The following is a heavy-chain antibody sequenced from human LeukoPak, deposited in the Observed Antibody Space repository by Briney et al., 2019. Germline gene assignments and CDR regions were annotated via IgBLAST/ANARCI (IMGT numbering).Heavy chain of an antibody. CDR1: GGSFSGYY. CDR2: IYYSGTT. D-gene: IGHD2-15*01. V-gene: IGHV4-59*01. J-gene: IGHJ4*02. Sequence: SETLSLTCAVYGGSFSGYYWSWIRQPPGKGLEWIGYIYYSGTTNYNPSLKSRLTISVDTSKNQFSLKLSSVTAADTAVYYCARDRLTYCSGGSCYSFKSSPILYYFDYWGQGTLVTVSS. CDR3: ARDRLTYCSGGSCYSFKSSPILYYFDY.